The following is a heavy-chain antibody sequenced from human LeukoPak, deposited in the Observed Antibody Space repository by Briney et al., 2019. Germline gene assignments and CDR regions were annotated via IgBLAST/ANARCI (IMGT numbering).Heavy chain of an antibody. V-gene: IGHV3-23*01. D-gene: IGHD1-14*01. J-gene: IGHJ5*02. CDR3: AKEDSEGGPNWVDP. CDR1: GCTFSSYG. CDR2: ISGSGGST. Sequence: GESLRLSCAASGCTFSSYGMSWGRQPPPKGLEWVSAISGSGGSTYYADSVKGRFTVSRDNSKNTLYLQMNSLRAEDTAVYYCAKEDSEGGPNWVDPWARERWSPSPQ.